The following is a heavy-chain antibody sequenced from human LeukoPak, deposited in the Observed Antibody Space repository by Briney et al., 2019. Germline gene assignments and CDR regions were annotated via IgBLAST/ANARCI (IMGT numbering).Heavy chain of an antibody. J-gene: IGHJ4*02. CDR2: INPSGGST. D-gene: IGHD7-27*01. CDR3: ARTALTGPFDY. V-gene: IGHV1-46*01. Sequence: ASVKVSCKTSGYTFTSYYMHWVRQAPGQGLEWMGIINPSGGSTSYAQKFQGRVTMTRDTSTSTVYMELSSLRSEDTAVYYCARTALTGPFDYWGQGTLVTVSS. CDR1: GYTFTSYY.